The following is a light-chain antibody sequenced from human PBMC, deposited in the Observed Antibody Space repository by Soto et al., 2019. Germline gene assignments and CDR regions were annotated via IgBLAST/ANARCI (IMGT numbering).Light chain of an antibody. J-gene: IGLJ1*01. CDR3: SSYTSSSTYV. CDR1: SSDVGGYNY. Sequence: QSALTQPASVSGSPGQSITISCTGISSDVGGYNYVSWYQQHPGKAPKIMIYDVSNRPSGVSNRFSGSKSGKTASLTISGLQAEDEADYYCSSYTSSSTYVFGTGTKLTVL. CDR2: DVS. V-gene: IGLV2-14*01.